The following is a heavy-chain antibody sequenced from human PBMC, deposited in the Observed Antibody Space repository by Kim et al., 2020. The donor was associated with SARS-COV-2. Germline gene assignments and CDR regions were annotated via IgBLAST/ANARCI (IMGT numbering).Heavy chain of an antibody. Sequence: ASVKVSCKASGYTFTSYAMHWVRQAPGQRLEWMGWINAGNGNTKYSQKFQGRVTITRDTSASTAYMELSSLRSEDTAVYYCATTARGGRGSYGNWFDPWGQGTLVTVSS. V-gene: IGHV1-3*01. CDR3: ATTARGGRGSYGNWFDP. J-gene: IGHJ5*02. D-gene: IGHD1-26*01. CDR2: INAGNGNT. CDR1: GYTFTSYA.